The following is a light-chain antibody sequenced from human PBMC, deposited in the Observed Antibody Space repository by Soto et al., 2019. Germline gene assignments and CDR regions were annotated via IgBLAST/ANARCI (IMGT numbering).Light chain of an antibody. V-gene: IGLV2-14*01. CDR2: DVT. J-gene: IGLJ1*01. CDR3: SSFTSSMTNV. Sequence: LTQPASVSGSPGQSITISCTGTSSDVGGYNSVSWYQQHPGKAPKLILYDVTDRPSGVSYRFSGSKSGNTASLTISGLQAADEADYFCSSFTSSMTNVFGSGTKVTVL. CDR1: SSDVGGYNS.